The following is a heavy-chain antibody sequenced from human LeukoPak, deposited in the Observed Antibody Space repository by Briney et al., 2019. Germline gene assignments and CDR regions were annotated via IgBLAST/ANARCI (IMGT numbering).Heavy chain of an antibody. J-gene: IGHJ4*02. Sequence: GGSLRLSCAASGYTFSSYSMNWVRQAPGKGLEWVSSISSSSSYIYYADSAKGRFTISRDNAKNSLYLQMNSLRAEDTAVYYCARDYGPNYFDYWGQGTLVTVSS. CDR1: GYTFSSYS. CDR3: ARDYGPNYFDY. D-gene: IGHD3-16*01. CDR2: ISSSSSYI. V-gene: IGHV3-21*01.